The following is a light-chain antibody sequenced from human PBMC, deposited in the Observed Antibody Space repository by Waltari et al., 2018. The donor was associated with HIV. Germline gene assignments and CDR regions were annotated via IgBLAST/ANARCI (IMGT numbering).Light chain of an antibody. J-gene: IGKJ2*01. CDR1: EDINGC. CDR2: AAS. Sequence: GDRFAVTCRASEDINGCLGWYQQKPGVATKLLIYAASTLEDEVPSRYSGSGSGTDFTLTISSLQPDDFATYFCQQLNTYPPDTVGPGTKLEI. CDR3: QQLNTYPPDT. V-gene: IGKV1-9*01.